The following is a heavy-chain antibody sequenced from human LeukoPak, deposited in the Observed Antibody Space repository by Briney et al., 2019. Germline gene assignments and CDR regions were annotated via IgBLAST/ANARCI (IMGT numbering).Heavy chain of an antibody. CDR3: ARGLPAAGFDY. CDR1: GFTFSSYS. Sequence: GGSLRLSCAASGFTFSSYSMNWVRQAPGKGLEWISYISQTGNTIYYADSVRGRFSVSKDNAENSLYLQMNSLRAEDTAVYYCARGLPAAGFDYWGQGTLVTVSS. V-gene: IGHV3-48*04. D-gene: IGHD6-13*01. J-gene: IGHJ4*02. CDR2: ISQTGNTI.